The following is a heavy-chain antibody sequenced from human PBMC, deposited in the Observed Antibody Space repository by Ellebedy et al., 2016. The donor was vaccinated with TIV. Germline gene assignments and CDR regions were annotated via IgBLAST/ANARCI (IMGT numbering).Heavy chain of an antibody. CDR1: GFTFSDYY. V-gene: IGHV3-11*06. CDR2: ISSSSSYT. Sequence: GESLKISXAASGFTFSDYYMSWIRQAPGKGLEWVSYISSSSSYTNYADSVKGRFTISRDNAKNSLYLQMNSLRAEDTAVHYCAKGLVVAATDGMDVWGQGTTVTVSS. CDR3: AKGLVVAATDGMDV. J-gene: IGHJ6*02. D-gene: IGHD2-15*01.